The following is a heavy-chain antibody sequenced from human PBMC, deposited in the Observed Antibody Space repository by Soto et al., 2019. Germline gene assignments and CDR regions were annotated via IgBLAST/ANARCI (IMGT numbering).Heavy chain of an antibody. Sequence: QVQLVQSGAEVKKPGSSVKVSCKASGGTFSSYTISWVRQAPGQGLEWMGRIIPILGIANYAQKFQGRVTITADKSTSTAYMELSSLRSEDTAVYYCARDRFRREPTIVATLDWDQGTLVTVSS. CDR3: ARDRFRREPTIVATLD. V-gene: IGHV1-69*08. CDR1: GGTFSSYT. J-gene: IGHJ4*02. D-gene: IGHD5-12*01. CDR2: IIPILGIA.